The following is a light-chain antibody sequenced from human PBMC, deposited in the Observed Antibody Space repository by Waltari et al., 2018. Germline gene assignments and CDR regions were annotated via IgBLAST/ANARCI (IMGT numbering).Light chain of an antibody. Sequence: LVLTQSPGTLSLSPGERATHSCRGSQSVSSSYLAWYQQKPGQAPRLLIYGASSRATCIPDRFSGSGSGTDFTLTISRLEPEDFAVYYCQQYGSSPWTFGQGTKVEIK. CDR2: GAS. V-gene: IGKV3-20*01. J-gene: IGKJ1*01. CDR3: QQYGSSPWT. CDR1: QSVSSSY.